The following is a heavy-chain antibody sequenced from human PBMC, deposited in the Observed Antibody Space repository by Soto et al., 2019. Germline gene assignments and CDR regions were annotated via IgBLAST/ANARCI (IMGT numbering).Heavy chain of an antibody. CDR3: ARAPVYSNRWQGLFDP. Sequence: QVQLVQSGAEVKKPGASVKVSCKTFGYTFTNYAIHWVRQAPGQRLECMGWIDAGRGDTQHSQKFQGRVTITRDTSASTAYMELSSLRYEDTAVYFCARAPVYSNRWQGLFDPWGQGTLVTVSS. CDR2: IDAGRGDT. D-gene: IGHD5-12*01. V-gene: IGHV1-3*01. CDR1: GYTFTNYA. J-gene: IGHJ5*02.